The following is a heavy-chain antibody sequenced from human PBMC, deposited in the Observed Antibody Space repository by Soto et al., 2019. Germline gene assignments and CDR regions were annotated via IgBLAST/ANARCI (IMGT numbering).Heavy chain of an antibody. D-gene: IGHD3-3*01. Sequence: SESLSLTCAVYGGSFCGYYWNWIRQPPGKGLEWIGEIDHSGYTNYNPSLKSRVTISVDTSKNQFSLRLTSVTAADTAVYYCARVRDWFDPWGQGTLVTVSS. CDR2: IDHSGYT. CDR3: ARVRDWFDP. J-gene: IGHJ5*02. CDR1: GGSFCGYY. V-gene: IGHV4-34*01.